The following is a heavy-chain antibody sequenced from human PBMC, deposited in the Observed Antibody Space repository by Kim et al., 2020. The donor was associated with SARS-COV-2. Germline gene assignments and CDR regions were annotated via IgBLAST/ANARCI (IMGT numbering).Heavy chain of an antibody. V-gene: IGHV3-30*18. CDR3: AKDRRYYGSGSFTDA. Sequence: GGSLRLSCAASGFTFSSYGMHWVRQAPGKGLEWVAVISYDGSNKYYADSVKGRFTISRDNSKNTLYLQMNSLRAEDTAVYYCAKDRRYYGSGSFTDAWGQGTLVTVSS. D-gene: IGHD3-10*01. CDR2: ISYDGSNK. J-gene: IGHJ5*02. CDR1: GFTFSSYG.